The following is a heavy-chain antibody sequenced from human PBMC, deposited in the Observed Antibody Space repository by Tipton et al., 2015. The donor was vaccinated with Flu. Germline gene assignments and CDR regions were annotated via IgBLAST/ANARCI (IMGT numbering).Heavy chain of an antibody. CDR1: GLTVSNY. V-gene: IGHV3-53*01. Sequence: SLRLSCAASGLTVSNYMTWVRQAPGKGLEWVSVIYTGGMTYYADSVKGRFTISRDNSKNTLYLQMNSLRAEDTALYYCARGQILADSTSWNPYFDYWGQGTLVAVSS. J-gene: IGHJ4*02. CDR2: IYTGGMT. CDR3: ARGQILADSTSWNPYFDY. D-gene: IGHD6-13*01.